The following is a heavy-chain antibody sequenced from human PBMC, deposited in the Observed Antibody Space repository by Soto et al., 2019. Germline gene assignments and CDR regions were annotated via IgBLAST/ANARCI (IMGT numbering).Heavy chain of an antibody. CDR3: ARKGGSYNIGDDP. J-gene: IGHJ5*02. D-gene: IGHD1-26*01. V-gene: IGHV5-10-1*01. CDR1: VYSFTSYW. CDR2: IDPSDSYT. Sequence: PGESLKISCKGSVYSFTSYWISWVRQMPGKGLEWMGRIDPSDSYTNYSPSFQGHVTISADKSISTAYLQWSSLKASDTAMYYCARKGGSYNIGDDPWGQGTLVTVSS.